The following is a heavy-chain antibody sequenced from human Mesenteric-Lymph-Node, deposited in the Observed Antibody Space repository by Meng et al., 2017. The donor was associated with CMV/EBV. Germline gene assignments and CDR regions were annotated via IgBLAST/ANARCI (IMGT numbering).Heavy chain of an antibody. Sequence: ASVKVSCKTSGYTFTEYYVHWLRQAPGQGLEWMGRINPSTGGTIFAQRFRGRVTMTWDTSITTAYMVLTWLTSDDTAVYYCARAYCSSTGCADEPYFKHSMDVWGQGTTVTVSS. J-gene: IGHJ6*02. D-gene: IGHD2-2*01. CDR2: INPSTGGT. V-gene: IGHV1-2*06. CDR3: ARAYCSSTGCADEPYFKHSMDV. CDR1: GYTFTEYY.